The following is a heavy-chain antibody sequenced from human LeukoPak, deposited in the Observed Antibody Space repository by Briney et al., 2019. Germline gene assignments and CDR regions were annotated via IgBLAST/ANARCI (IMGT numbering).Heavy chain of an antibody. CDR3: ASSAQYNWNDVSAFDI. D-gene: IGHD1-1*01. Sequence: PSETLSLTCTVSGGSISSYYWSWIRQPAGKGLEWIGRIYTSGSTNYNPSLKSRVTMSVDTSKNQFSLKLSSVTAADTAVYYCASSAQYNWNDVSAFDIWGQGTMVTVSS. V-gene: IGHV4-4*07. CDR1: GGSISSYY. CDR2: IYTSGST. J-gene: IGHJ3*02.